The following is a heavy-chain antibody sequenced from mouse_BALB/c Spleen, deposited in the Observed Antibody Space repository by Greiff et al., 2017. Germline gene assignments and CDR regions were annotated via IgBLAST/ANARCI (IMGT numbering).Heavy chain of an antibody. D-gene: IGHD1-1*01. Sequence: EVQLVESGGGLVKPGGSLKLSCAASGFTFSSYAMSWVRQTPEKRLEWVASISSGGSTYYPDSVKGRFTISRDNARNILYLQMSSLRSEDTAMYYCARRYYYGSSYDWYFDVWGAGTTVTVSS. J-gene: IGHJ1*01. V-gene: IGHV5-6-5*01. CDR3: ARRYYYGSSYDWYFDV. CDR2: ISSGGST. CDR1: GFTFSSYA.